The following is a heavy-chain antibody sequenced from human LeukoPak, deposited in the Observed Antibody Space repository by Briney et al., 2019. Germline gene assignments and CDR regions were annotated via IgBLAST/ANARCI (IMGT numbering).Heavy chain of an antibody. J-gene: IGHJ4*02. V-gene: IGHV4-59*01. CDR3: ARINGDYVDY. Sequence: KPSETLSLTCTVSGGSISSYYWSWIRQPPGKGLEWIGYIYYSGSTNYNPSLKSRVTISVDTSKNQFSLKLSSVTAADTAVYYCARINGDYVDYWGQGTLVTVSS. CDR2: IYYSGST. CDR1: GGSISSYY. D-gene: IGHD4-17*01.